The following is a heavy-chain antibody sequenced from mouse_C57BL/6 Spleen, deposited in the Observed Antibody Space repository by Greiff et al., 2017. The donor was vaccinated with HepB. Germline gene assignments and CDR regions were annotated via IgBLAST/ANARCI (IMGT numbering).Heavy chain of an antibody. Sequence: QVQLQQPGAELVKPGASVKLSCKASGYTFTSYWMQWVKQRPGQGLEWIGEIDPSDSYTNYNHKFKGKATLTVDTSSSTAYMQLSSLTSEDSAVYYCARGGNVYAMDYWGQGTSVTVSS. CDR2: IDPSDSYT. CDR3: ARGGNVYAMDY. CDR1: GYTFTSYW. D-gene: IGHD2-1*01. J-gene: IGHJ4*01. V-gene: IGHV1-50*01.